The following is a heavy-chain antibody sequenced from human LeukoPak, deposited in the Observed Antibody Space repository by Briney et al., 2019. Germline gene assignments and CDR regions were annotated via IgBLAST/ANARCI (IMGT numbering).Heavy chain of an antibody. J-gene: IGHJ6*03. Sequence: GASVKVSCKASGYTFTSYDINWVRQATGQGLEWMGWMNPNSGNTGYAQKFQGRVTMTRNTSISTAYMELSSLRSEDTAVYYCARGISSSWQRHYYYYYMDVWGKGATVTISS. D-gene: IGHD6-13*01. CDR1: GYTFTSYD. CDR3: ARGISSSWQRHYYYYYMDV. V-gene: IGHV1-8*01. CDR2: MNPNSGNT.